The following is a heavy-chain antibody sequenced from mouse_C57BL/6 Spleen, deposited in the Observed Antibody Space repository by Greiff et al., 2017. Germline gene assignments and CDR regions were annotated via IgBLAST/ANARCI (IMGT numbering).Heavy chain of an antibody. Sequence: QVQLKESGPGLVAPSQSLSITCTVSGFSLTSYGVHWVRQPPGKGLEWLVVIWSDGSTTYNSALKSRLSISKDNSKSQVFLKMNSLQTDDTAMYYCARHILPYSKVSLYYAMDYWGQGTSVTVSS. CDR2: IWSDGST. V-gene: IGHV2-6-1*01. CDR3: ARHILPYSKVSLYYAMDY. J-gene: IGHJ4*01. D-gene: IGHD2-5*01. CDR1: GFSLTSYG.